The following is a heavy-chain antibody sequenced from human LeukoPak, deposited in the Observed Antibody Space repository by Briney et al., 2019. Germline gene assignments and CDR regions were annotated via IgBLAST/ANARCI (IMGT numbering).Heavy chain of an antibody. V-gene: IGHV3-23*01. CDR3: AKSGAAAGGYFDC. Sequence: GGSLRLSCAASGFTLKNYAMNWVRQAPGKGLEWVSANSGSGVSTDYADSVKGRFTISRDNSKNTLYLQMNSPRAEDTAIYYCAKSGAAAGGYFDCWGQGTLVTVSS. CDR1: GFTLKNYA. J-gene: IGHJ4*02. D-gene: IGHD6-13*01. CDR2: NSGSGVST.